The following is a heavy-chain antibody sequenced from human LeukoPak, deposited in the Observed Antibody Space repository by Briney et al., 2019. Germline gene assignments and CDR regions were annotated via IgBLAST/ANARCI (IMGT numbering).Heavy chain of an antibody. CDR2: IKEDGSEK. Sequence: PGGSLRLSCSGSGITFSSYWMNWVRQAPGKGLEWVANIKEDGSEKNYVDSVKGRFTISRDNAKNSLYLEMNSLRAEDTAVYYYTRSFDYWGQGTLVTVSS. CDR3: TRSFDY. CDR1: GITFSSYW. J-gene: IGHJ4*02. V-gene: IGHV3-7*02. D-gene: IGHD3-10*01.